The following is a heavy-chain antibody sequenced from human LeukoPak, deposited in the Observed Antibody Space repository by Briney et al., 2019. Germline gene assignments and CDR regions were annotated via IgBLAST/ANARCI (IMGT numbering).Heavy chain of an antibody. Sequence: GGSLRLSCAASGFMFNNYWMNWVRQAPGKGLEWVANINGDGSESHSVDSVEGRFTISRDNSKNTLYLQMNSLRAEDTAVYYCATTANFDYWGQGTLVTVSS. CDR1: GFMFNNYW. V-gene: IGHV3-7*03. D-gene: IGHD4-11*01. CDR3: ATTANFDY. J-gene: IGHJ4*02. CDR2: INGDGSES.